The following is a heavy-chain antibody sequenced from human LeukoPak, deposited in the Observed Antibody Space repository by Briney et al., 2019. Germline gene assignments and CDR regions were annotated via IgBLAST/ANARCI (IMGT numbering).Heavy chain of an antibody. CDR2: IYTSGST. CDR1: GGSISSYY. Sequence: SETLSLTCTVSGGSISSYYWSWIRQPAGKGLEWIRRIYTSGSTNFNPSLKSRVTISADTSKNQFSLRLSSVTAADTAVYYCARGRPVFDYWGQGTLVTVSS. J-gene: IGHJ4*02. CDR3: ARGRPVFDY. V-gene: IGHV4-4*07.